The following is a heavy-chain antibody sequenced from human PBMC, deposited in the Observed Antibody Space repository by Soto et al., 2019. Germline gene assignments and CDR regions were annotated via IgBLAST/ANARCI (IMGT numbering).Heavy chain of an antibody. Sequence: TLSLTCTVSGSSISSGDYYCSWIRQPPGKGLEWIGYIYYSGSTYYNPSLKSRVTISVDTSKNQFSLKLSSVTAADTAVYYCARDKTYYYGSGSYYNSFWLDTWGHGKLVXV. CDR1: GSSISSGDYY. V-gene: IGHV4-30-4*01. CDR2: IYYSGST. J-gene: IGHJ5*01. D-gene: IGHD3-10*01. CDR3: ARDKTYYYGSGSYYNSFWLDT.